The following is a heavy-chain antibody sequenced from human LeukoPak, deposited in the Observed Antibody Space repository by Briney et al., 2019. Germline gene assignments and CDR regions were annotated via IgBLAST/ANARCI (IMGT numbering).Heavy chain of an antibody. D-gene: IGHD3-3*01. V-gene: IGHV3-30-3*01. CDR3: ARDGGVGMESGYYYAFDI. CDR1: GFTFSSYA. Sequence: GGPLRLSCAASGFTFSSYAMHGVRESPGKGREGVADKSYDGSNKYYADSVKGRFTISRDNSKNTLYLQMNSLRAEDTAVYYCARDGGVGMESGYYYAFDIWGQGTMVTVSS. J-gene: IGHJ3*02. CDR2: KSYDGSNK.